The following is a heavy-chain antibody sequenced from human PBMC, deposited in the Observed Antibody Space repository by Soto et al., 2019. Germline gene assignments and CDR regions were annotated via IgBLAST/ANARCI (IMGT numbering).Heavy chain of an antibody. V-gene: IGHV3-23*01. Sequence: GGSLRLSCAASGFTFTNFAMGWVRQAPGEGLEWVSGTSGTGLTTSYADSVKGRFTISRDNSKNTLYLQMNTLRAEDTAVYYCAKGDSEFDSWGQGTLVTVSS. J-gene: IGHJ4*02. CDR3: AKGDSEFDS. CDR2: TSGTGLTT. CDR1: GFTFTNFA.